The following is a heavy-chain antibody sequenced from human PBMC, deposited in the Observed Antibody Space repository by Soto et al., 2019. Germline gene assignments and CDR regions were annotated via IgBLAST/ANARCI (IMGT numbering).Heavy chain of an antibody. CDR1: GASVSSPTHY. CDR3: ARTRDNNINYYYALDV. CDR2: VYYSGIT. J-gene: IGHJ6*02. Sequence: GPGPREASETLSLTCTVSGASVSSPTHYWNWIRQSPGKGLEWIGFVYYSGITNYSPSLKSRVTISLDTSKDQFSLRLTSVTAADTAVYYCARTRDNNINYYYALDVWGQGTTVTVSS. V-gene: IGHV4-61*01. D-gene: IGHD1-20*01.